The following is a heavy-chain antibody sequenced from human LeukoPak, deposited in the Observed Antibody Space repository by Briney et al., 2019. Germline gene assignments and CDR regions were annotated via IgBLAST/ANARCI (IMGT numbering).Heavy chain of an antibody. CDR1: GFTFSSYA. Sequence: PGGSLRLSCAASGFTFSSYAMSWVRQAPGKGLEWVSAISGSGGSTYYADSVKGRFTISRDNSKNTLYLQMNSLRAEDTTVYYCAKDANSWRSYYYYGMDVWGQGTTVTVSS. CDR2: ISGSGGST. D-gene: IGHD4/OR15-4a*01. V-gene: IGHV3-23*01. J-gene: IGHJ6*02. CDR3: AKDANSWRSYYYYGMDV.